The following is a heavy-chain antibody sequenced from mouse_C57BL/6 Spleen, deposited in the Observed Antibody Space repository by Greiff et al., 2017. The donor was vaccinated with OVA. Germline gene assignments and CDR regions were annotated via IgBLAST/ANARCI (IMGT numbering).Heavy chain of an antibody. Sequence: VKLQESGPELVKPGASVKISCKASGYAFSSSWMNWVKQRPGKGLEWIGRIYPGDGDTNYNGKFKGKATLTADKSSSTAYMQLSSLTSEDSAVYFCAPRGDYDAWFAYWGQGTLVTVSA. CDR2: IYPGDGDT. J-gene: IGHJ3*01. V-gene: IGHV1-82*01. CDR3: APRGDYDAWFAY. D-gene: IGHD1-1*01. CDR1: GYAFSSSW.